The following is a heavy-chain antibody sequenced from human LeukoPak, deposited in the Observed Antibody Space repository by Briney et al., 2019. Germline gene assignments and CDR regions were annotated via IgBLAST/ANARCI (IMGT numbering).Heavy chain of an antibody. CDR1: GFTFSSYG. Sequence: GGSLRLSCAASGFTFSSYGMSWVRQAPGKGLEWVSAISGSGGSTYYADSVKGRFTISRDNSKNTLYLQMNSLGAEDTAVYYCAKDHDRYDILTGYMDYWGQGTLVTVSS. CDR2: ISGSGGST. D-gene: IGHD3-9*01. J-gene: IGHJ4*02. V-gene: IGHV3-23*01. CDR3: AKDHDRYDILTGYMDY.